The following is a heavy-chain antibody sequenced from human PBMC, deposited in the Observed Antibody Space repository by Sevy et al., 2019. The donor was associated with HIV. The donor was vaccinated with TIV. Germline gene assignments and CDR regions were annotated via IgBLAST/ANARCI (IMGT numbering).Heavy chain of an antibody. J-gene: IGHJ3*02. CDR1: GFTFSSFG. CDR3: ASLLTEDPFDI. Sequence: GGSLRLSCAASGFTFSSFGMHWVRQAPGKGLEWLAVIWFDGSNTYYADSVRGRFTISRDIAKNTLHLQMNSLRAEDTAVYYCASLLTEDPFDIWGQGTMVTVSS. V-gene: IGHV3-33*01. D-gene: IGHD3-10*01. CDR2: IWFDGSNT.